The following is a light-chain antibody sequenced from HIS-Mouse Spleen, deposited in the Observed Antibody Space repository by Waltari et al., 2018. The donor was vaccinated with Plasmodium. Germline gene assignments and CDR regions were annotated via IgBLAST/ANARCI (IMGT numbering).Light chain of an antibody. CDR3: QAWDSSTDYV. Sequence: SYELTQPPSVSVSPGQTASITCSGDKLGDKYACWYQQKPGQSPGLVLYQDSKRPPGSPARLSCSNSGNTATLTISGTQAMDEADYYCQAWDSSTDYVFGTGTKVTVL. V-gene: IGLV3-1*01. J-gene: IGLJ1*01. CDR1: KLGDKY. CDR2: QDS.